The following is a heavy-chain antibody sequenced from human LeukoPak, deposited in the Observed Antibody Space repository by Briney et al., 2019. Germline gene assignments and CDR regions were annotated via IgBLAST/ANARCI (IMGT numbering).Heavy chain of an antibody. Sequence: GSLRLSCAASGFTFSSYEMNWVRQAPGQGLEWISYIGSSGRAIYYADSVKGRFTISRDNAKNSLYLQMDSLRAEDTAFYYCARIGYDWNLFDFWGQGTLVTVSS. D-gene: IGHD1-20*01. J-gene: IGHJ4*02. V-gene: IGHV3-48*03. CDR2: IGSSGRAI. CDR1: GFTFSSYE. CDR3: ARIGYDWNLFDF.